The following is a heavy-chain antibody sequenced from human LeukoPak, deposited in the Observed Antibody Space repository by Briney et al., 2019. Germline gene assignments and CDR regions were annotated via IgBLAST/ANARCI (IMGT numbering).Heavy chain of an antibody. CDR1: GFTVSSNY. CDR3: ASGFTIFGVVAHFDY. V-gene: IGHV3-53*01. Sequence: PGGSLRLSCAASGFTVSSNYMSWVRQAPGKGLEWVSVIYSGGITYYADSVKGRFTISRDNSKNTLYLQMNSLRAEDTAVYYCASGFTIFGVVAHFDYWGQGTLVTVSS. CDR2: IYSGGIT. J-gene: IGHJ4*02. D-gene: IGHD3-3*01.